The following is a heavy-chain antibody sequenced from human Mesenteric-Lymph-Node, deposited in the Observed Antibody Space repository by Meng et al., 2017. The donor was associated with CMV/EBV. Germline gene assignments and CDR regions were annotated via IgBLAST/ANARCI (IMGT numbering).Heavy chain of an antibody. V-gene: IGHV3-74*01. CDR3: AVTPDY. D-gene: IGHD4-23*01. CDR1: GFTFSSYW. J-gene: IGHJ4*02. CDR2: INSDGSST. Sequence: GESLKISCAASGFTFSSYWMHWVRQAPGKGLAWVSRINSDGSSTSYADSVKGRFTISRDNAKNSLYLQMNSLRAEDTAVYYCAVTPDYWGQGTLVTVSS.